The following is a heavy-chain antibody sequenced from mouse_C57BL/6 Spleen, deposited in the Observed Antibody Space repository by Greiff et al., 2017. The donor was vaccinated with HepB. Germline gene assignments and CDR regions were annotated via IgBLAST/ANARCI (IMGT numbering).Heavy chain of an antibody. J-gene: IGHJ3*01. V-gene: IGHV10-1*01. Sequence: EVKLVESGGGLVQPKGSLKLSCAASGFSFNTYAMNWVRQAPGKGLEWVARIRSKSNNYATYYADSVKDRFTISRDDSESMLYLQMNNLKTEDTAMYYCVSDYGSSPFAYWGQGTLVTVSA. D-gene: IGHD1-1*01. CDR3: VSDYGSSPFAY. CDR2: IRSKSNNYAT. CDR1: GFSFNTYA.